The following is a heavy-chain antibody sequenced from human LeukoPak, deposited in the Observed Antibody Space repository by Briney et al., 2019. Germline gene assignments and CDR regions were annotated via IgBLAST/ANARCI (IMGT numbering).Heavy chain of an antibody. V-gene: IGHV7-4-1*02. D-gene: IGHD3-22*01. CDR2: ISTTTGNP. CDR1: GYTFTPYS. J-gene: IGHJ4*02. CDR3: ARDRASGSFDY. Sequence: ASVKVSCKASGYTFTPYSINWVRQAPGKGLDWMGWISTTTGNPTYAQGFAGRFVFSLDTSVSTAYLQISSLKAEDTAVYYCARDRASGSFDYRGQGTLVTVSS.